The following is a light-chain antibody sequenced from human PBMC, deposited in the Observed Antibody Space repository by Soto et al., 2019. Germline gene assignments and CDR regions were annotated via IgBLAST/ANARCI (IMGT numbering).Light chain of an antibody. CDR3: QQSYTTPIT. V-gene: IGKV1-39*01. CDR1: QPISRY. J-gene: IGKJ5*01. CDR2: AAS. Sequence: DIHMTQSPSSLSASVWDRVTISGLASQPISRYLNWYQQKPGKAPNLLVYAASSLQSGVPSRFTGSGSGTDFTLTISSLQPEDFATYFCQQSYTTPITFGQGTRLEIK.